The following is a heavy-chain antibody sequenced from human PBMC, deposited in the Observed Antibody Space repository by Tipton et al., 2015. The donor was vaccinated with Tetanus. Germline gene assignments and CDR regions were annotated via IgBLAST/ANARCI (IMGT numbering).Heavy chain of an antibody. J-gene: IGHJ4*02. V-gene: IGHV3-30-3*01. CDR3: ARDDDNGDYNLDY. D-gene: IGHD4-17*01. CDR2: ISYHGTKT. Sequence: SLRLSCAVSGFVFSSYTMNWVRQAPGKGLEWVAVISYHGTKTYYADSVRDRFTISRDSSKNTLYLQVNSLRAEDTAVYYCARDDDNGDYNLDYWGQGTLVTVSS. CDR1: GFVFSSYT.